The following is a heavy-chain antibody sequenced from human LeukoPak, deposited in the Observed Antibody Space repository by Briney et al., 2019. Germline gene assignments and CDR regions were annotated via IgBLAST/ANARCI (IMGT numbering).Heavy chain of an antibody. J-gene: IGHJ6*02. Sequence: PGRSLRLSCAASGFTFSSYAMHWVRQAPGKGPEWVAVISYDGSNKYYADSVKGRFTISRDNSKNTLYLQMNSLRAEDTAVYYCAKFSPTPLLNYYYYGMDVWGQGTTVTVSS. CDR2: ISYDGSNK. CDR3: AKFSPTPLLNYYYYGMDV. CDR1: GFTFSSYA. V-gene: IGHV3-30-3*02.